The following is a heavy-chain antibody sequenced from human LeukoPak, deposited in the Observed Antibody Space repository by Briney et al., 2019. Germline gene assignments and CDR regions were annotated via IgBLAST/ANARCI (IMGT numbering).Heavy chain of an antibody. CDR3: ARGGGLDV. CDR1: GFVFSDYT. Sequence: GGSLRLSCRASGFVFSDYTMNWVRQAPGRGLEWISYISRSSGTIYYADSVKGRFTISRDNGKNSLYLQMDSLRAEDTAVYFCARGGGLDVWGQGATVTVSS. D-gene: IGHD3-16*01. J-gene: IGHJ6*02. CDR2: ISRSSGTI. V-gene: IGHV3-48*01.